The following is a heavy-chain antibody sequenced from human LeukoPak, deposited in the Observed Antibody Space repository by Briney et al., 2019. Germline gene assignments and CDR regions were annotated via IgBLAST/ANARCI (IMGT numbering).Heavy chain of an antibody. V-gene: IGHV3-15*01. CDR1: GFTFSDAW. CDR3: TTYGSGSYYGS. Sequence: PGGSLRLSCAASGFTFSDAWMSWVRQAPGKGLEWVGRIKSKTDGGTTDYAAPVKGRFTISRYDSKNTHYLQMNSLETEDTAIYYCTTYGSGSYYGSWGQGTLVTVSS. CDR2: IKSKTDGGTT. D-gene: IGHD3-10*01. J-gene: IGHJ5*02.